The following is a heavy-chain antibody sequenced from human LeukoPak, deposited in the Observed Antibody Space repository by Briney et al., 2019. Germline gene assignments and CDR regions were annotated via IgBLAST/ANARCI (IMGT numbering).Heavy chain of an antibody. Sequence: PSETLSLTCAVYGGSFSGYYWSWIRQPPGKGLEWIGEINHSGSTNYNPSLKSRVTMSVDTSKNQFSLKLSSVTAADTAVYYCARERVVYYFDYWGQGTLVTVSS. CDR2: INHSGST. J-gene: IGHJ4*02. CDR3: ARERVVYYFDY. CDR1: GGSFSGYY. D-gene: IGHD3-22*01. V-gene: IGHV4-34*01.